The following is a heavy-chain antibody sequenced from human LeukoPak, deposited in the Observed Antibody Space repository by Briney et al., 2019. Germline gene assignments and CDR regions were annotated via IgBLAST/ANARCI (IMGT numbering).Heavy chain of an antibody. Sequence: GGSLRLSCAASGFTFNSYTMNWVRQAPGKGLEWISYISRTGTTIYYADSVKGRFTISRDNSRNTLYLQMNSLRADDTALYFCVKKEAVAGVFDCWGRGTLVTVSS. CDR2: ISRTGTTI. D-gene: IGHD6-19*01. CDR1: GFTFNSYT. J-gene: IGHJ4*02. CDR3: VKKEAVAGVFDC. V-gene: IGHV3-48*01.